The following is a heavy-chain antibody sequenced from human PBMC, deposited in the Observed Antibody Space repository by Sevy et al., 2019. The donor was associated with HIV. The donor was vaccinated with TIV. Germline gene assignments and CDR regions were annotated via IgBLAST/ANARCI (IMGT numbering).Heavy chain of an antibody. V-gene: IGHV3-30*04. J-gene: IGHJ4*02. CDR3: ARARAYGLEDY. D-gene: IGHD3-3*01. CDR1: GFTFSSYA. Sequence: GGSLRLSCAASGFTFSSYAMHWVRQAPGKGLEWVAVISYDGSNKYYADSVKGRFTISRDNSKNTLYLQMNSLRAEDTAVYYCARARAYGLEDYWGQGTLVTGSS. CDR2: ISYDGSNK.